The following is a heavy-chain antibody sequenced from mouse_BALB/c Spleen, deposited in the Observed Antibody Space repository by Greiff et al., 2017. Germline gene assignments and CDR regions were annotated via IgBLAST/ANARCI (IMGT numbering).Heavy chain of an antibody. D-gene: IGHD2-14*01. CDR3: AREQVRGNYFDY. CDR1: GFTFSDYY. V-gene: IGHV5-4*02. Sequence: EVQRVESGGGLVKPGGSLKLSCAASGFTFSDYYMYWVRQTPEKRLEWVATISDGGSYTYYPDSVKGRFTISRDNAKNNLYLQMSSLKSEDTAMYYCAREQVRGNYFDYWGQGTTLTVSS. CDR2: ISDGGSYT. J-gene: IGHJ2*01.